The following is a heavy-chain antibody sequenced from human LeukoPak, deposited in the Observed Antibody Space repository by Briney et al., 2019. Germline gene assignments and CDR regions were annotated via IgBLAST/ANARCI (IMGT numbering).Heavy chain of an antibody. CDR2: IYTSGST. J-gene: IGHJ4*02. CDR1: GGSISSGSYY. D-gene: IGHD4-23*01. V-gene: IGHV4-61*02. CDR3: ARDRVTPSTPFDY. Sequence: PSQTLSLTCTVSGGSISSGSYYWSWIRQPAGKGLEWIGRIYTSGSTNYNPSLKSRVTISVDTSKNQFSLKLSSVTAADTAVYYCARDRVTPSTPFDYWGKGTLVTVSS.